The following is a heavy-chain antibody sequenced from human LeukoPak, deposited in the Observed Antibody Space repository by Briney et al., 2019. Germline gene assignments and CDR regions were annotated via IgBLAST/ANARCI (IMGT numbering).Heavy chain of an antibody. CDR2: ISGSGGST. D-gene: IGHD3-22*01. CDR1: GFTFSSYA. V-gene: IGHV3-23*01. J-gene: IGHJ5*02. Sequence: GGSLRLSCAASGFTFSSYAMSWVRQAPGKGLEWVSAISGSGGSTYYADSVKGRFTISRDNSKNTLYLQMNSLRAEDTAVYYCAKVPLAYYYDSSGLSRAIWFDPWGQGTLVTVSS. CDR3: AKVPLAYYYDSSGLSRAIWFDP.